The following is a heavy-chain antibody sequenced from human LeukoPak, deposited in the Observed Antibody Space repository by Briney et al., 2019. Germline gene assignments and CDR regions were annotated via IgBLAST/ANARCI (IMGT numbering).Heavy chain of an antibody. V-gene: IGHV1-2*02. Sequence: ASVKVSCKASGYTFTGYYMHWVRQAPGQGLEWMGWINPNSGGTNYAQKFQGRVTMTEDTSTDTAYMELSSLRSEDTAVYYCATINYELYPDYWGREPWSPSPQ. CDR1: GYTFTGYY. D-gene: IGHD2-2*01. J-gene: IGHJ4*02. CDR2: INPNSGGT. CDR3: ATINYELYPDY.